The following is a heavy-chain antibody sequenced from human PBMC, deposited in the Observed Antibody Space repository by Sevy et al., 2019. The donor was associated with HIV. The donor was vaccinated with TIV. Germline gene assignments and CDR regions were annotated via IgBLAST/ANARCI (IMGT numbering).Heavy chain of an antibody. D-gene: IGHD3-3*01. V-gene: IGHV1-2*02. CDR1: GYTFTDYY. J-gene: IGHJ6*02. CDR3: AREFYDSWSGPIDFFYGMDV. CDR2: IDPKGGGT. Sequence: ASVKVSCKASGYTFTDYYTHWVRQAPGQGLEWMGWIDPKGGGTKYAQKFKGRITMTRDTSISSAYLELNGLRSDDTAVYLCAREFYDSWSGPIDFFYGMDVWGQGTTVTVSS.